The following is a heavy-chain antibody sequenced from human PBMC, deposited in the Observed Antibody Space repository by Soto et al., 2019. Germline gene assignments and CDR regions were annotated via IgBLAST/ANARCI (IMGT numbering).Heavy chain of an antibody. J-gene: IGHJ5*02. Sequence: QVQLVESGGGVVQPGRSLRLSCAASGFTFSSYGMHWVRQAPGKGLEWVAVIWYDGSNKYYADSVKGRFTISRDNSKNMLYLQMNSLRAEDTAVYYCASKYCSGGSCNPWGQGTLVTVSS. V-gene: IGHV3-33*01. CDR3: ASKYCSGGSCNP. D-gene: IGHD2-15*01. CDR1: GFTFSSYG. CDR2: IWYDGSNK.